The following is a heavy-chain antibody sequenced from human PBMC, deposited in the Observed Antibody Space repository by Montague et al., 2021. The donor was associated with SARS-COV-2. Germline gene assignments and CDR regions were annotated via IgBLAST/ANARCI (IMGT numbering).Heavy chain of an antibody. V-gene: IGHV4-34*01. Sequence: SETLSLTCAVYGGSFSGYYWSWIRQPPGKGLEWIGEINHSGSTNYNPSLKSRVTISVDTSKNQFSLKLSSVAAADAAVYYCARVPRNYDFWSGFYDAFDIWGQGTMVTVSS. CDR1: GGSFSGYY. D-gene: IGHD3-3*01. CDR2: INHSGST. CDR3: ARVPRNYDFWSGFYDAFDI. J-gene: IGHJ3*02.